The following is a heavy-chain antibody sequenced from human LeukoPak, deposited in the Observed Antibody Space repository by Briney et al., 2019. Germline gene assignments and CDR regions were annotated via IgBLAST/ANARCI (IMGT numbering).Heavy chain of an antibody. Sequence: GASVKVSCKASGYTFTSYAMHWVRQAPGQRLEWMGWINAGNGNAKYSQNFQGRVTITRDTSASTAYMELSSLKSEDTAMYYCARATVRGVITGAFGYWGQGTLVTVSS. CDR1: GYTFTSYA. J-gene: IGHJ4*02. CDR3: ARATVRGVITGAFGY. D-gene: IGHD3-10*01. CDR2: INAGNGNA. V-gene: IGHV1-3*01.